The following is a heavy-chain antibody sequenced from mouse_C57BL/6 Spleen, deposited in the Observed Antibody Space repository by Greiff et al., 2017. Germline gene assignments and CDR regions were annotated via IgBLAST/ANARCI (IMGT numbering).Heavy chain of an antibody. V-gene: IGHV5-17*01. D-gene: IGHD1-3*01. Sequence: EVNVVESGGGLVKPGGSLKLSCAASGFTFSDYGMHWVRQAPEKGLVWVAYISSGSSTIYYADTVKGRFTISRDNAKNTLFLQMTSLRSEDTAMDDCARRGLELSWFAYWGQGTLVTVSA. CDR3: ARRGLELSWFAY. J-gene: IGHJ3*01. CDR2: ISSGSSTI. CDR1: GFTFSDYG.